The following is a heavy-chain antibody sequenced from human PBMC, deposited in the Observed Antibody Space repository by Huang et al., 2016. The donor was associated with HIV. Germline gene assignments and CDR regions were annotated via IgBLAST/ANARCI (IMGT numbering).Heavy chain of an antibody. J-gene: IGHJ5*01. CDR3: AREGITPSGTEVSGFDF. Sequence: QVQLVQSGAEVKKPGASVTISCKASGFSILIYYIHWVRQAPGQGLEWMGIVNPSGVGADYAQKFKGRVTMTRDTSTRTLYMELSSLRSEDTAVYYCAREGITPSGTEVSGFDFWGQGTPVSVSS. CDR1: GFSILIYY. CDR2: VNPSGVGA. V-gene: IGHV1-46*03. D-gene: IGHD6-13*01.